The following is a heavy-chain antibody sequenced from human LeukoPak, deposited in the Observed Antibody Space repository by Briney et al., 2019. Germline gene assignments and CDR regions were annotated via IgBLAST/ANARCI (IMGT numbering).Heavy chain of an antibody. J-gene: IGHJ4*02. CDR3: ARVSVLRYFDWSYYFDY. V-gene: IGHV3-48*04. D-gene: IGHD3-9*01. Sequence: GGSLRLSCAASGFTFSSYAMSWVRQAPGKGLEWVSAISRSSSTIYYADSVKGRFTISRDNAKNSLYLQMNSLRAEDTAVYYCARVSVLRYFDWSYYFDYWGQGTLVTVSS. CDR1: GFTFSSYA. CDR2: ISRSSSTI.